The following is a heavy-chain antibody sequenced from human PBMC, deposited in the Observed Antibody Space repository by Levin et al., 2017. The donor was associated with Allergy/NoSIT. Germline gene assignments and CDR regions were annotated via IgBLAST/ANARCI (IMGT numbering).Heavy chain of an antibody. Sequence: SCAASGFSFSNYGMHWVRQAPGKGLEWVAVLSYDGRNKYYADSVKGRFTISRDNSKNRLYLQMNSLRTEDTAVYYCAKSSGTTFYYMDGWGRGTTVTVSS. CDR3: AKSSGTTFYYMDG. CDR1: GFSFSNYG. D-gene: IGHD2/OR15-2a*01. CDR2: LSYDGRNK. J-gene: IGHJ6*03. V-gene: IGHV3-30*18.